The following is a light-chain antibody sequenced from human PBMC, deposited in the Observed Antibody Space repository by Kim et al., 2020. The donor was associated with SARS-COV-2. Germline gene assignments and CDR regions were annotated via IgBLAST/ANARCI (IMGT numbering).Light chain of an antibody. J-gene: IGKJ1*01. CDR3: QKYNSAPWT. CDR1: QDIANS. Sequence: ASVGDKITIPCRASQDIANSLAWYQQKPGKVPTVLIYAASTLQSGVPSRFSGSGSGTEFTLTIGSLQTEDVATYYCQKYNSAPWTFGPGTKVDIK. CDR2: AAS. V-gene: IGKV1-27*01.